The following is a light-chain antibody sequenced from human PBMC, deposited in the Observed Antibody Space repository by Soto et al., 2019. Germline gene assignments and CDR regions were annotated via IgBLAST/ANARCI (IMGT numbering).Light chain of an antibody. CDR3: QQYGSSLI. J-gene: IGKJ5*01. V-gene: IGKV3-20*01. CDR2: GAP. CDR1: QRISDS. Sequence: EIVMTQSPATLSVSPGGRATLSCRASQRISDSLAWYQQKPGHAPRLLTYGAPSRAPGIPDRFSASGSGTHFTRTLGSLEPEDFAVHYCQQYGSSLIFGQGTRLEIK.